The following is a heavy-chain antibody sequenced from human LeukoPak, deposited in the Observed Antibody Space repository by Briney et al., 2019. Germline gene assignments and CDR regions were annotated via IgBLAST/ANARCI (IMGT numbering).Heavy chain of an antibody. D-gene: IGHD6-19*01. CDR1: GFTFSSYG. CDR3: AKDRSSGWYANGFDY. Sequence: PGGSLRLSCAASGFTFSSYGMHWVRQAPGKVLEWVAFIRYDGSNKYYADSVKGRFTISRDNSKNTLYLQMNSLRAEDTAVYYCAKDRSSGWYANGFDYWGQGTLVTVSS. CDR2: IRYDGSNK. J-gene: IGHJ4*02. V-gene: IGHV3-30*02.